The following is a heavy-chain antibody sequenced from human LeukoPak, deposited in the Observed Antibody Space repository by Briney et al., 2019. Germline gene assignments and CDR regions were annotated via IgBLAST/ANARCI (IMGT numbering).Heavy chain of an antibody. CDR1: GYTFTSYG. CDR3: ARGGDYYDSSGYYQSLPFDY. V-gene: IGHV1-18*01. CDR2: ISAYNGNT. D-gene: IGHD3-22*01. Sequence: GASVKVSCKASGYTFTSYGISWVRQAPGQGLEWMGWISAYNGNTNYAQKLQGRVTMTTDTSTSTAYMELRSLRSDDTAVYYCARGGDYYDSSGYYQSLPFDYWGQGTLVTVSS. J-gene: IGHJ4*02.